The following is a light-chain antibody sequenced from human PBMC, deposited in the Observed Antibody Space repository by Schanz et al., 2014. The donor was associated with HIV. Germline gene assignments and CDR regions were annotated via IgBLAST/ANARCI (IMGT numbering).Light chain of an antibody. Sequence: QSALTQPASLSGSPGQSITISCTEINSDVGSYNYVSWYQQHPGKAPKLMIYDVSNRPSGVSSRFSGSKSGNTASLTISGLQAEDEADYYCCSYTTTSTYVFGAGTKLTVL. CDR3: CSYTTTSTYV. J-gene: IGLJ1*01. CDR1: NSDVGSYNY. CDR2: DVS. V-gene: IGLV2-14*03.